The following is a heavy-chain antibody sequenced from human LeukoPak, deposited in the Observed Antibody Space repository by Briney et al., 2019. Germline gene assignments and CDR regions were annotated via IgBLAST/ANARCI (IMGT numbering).Heavy chain of an antibody. J-gene: IGHJ6*03. V-gene: IGHV1-2*02. CDR1: GYTFTGYY. CDR2: INPNSGGT. D-gene: IGHD2-2*01. Sequence: ASVKVSCKASGYTFTGYYMHWVRQAPGQGLEWMGWINPNSGGTNYAQEFQGRVTMTRDTSISTAYMELSRLRSDDTAVYYCARRQYQLLGGYYYYMDVWGKGTTVTVSS. CDR3: ARRQYQLLGGYYYYMDV.